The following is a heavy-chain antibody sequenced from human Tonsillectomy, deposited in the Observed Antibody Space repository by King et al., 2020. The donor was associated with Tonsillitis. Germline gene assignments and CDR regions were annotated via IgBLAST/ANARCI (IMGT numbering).Heavy chain of an antibody. CDR1: GFTFSSYS. Sequence: VQLVESGGGLVQPGGSLRLSCAASGFTFSSYSMNWVRQAPGKGLEWVSYISSSSITIYYADSVKGRFTISRDNAKNSLYLQMNSLRAEDTAVYYCGRARATRNWFDPWGQGTLVTVSS. J-gene: IGHJ5*02. CDR3: GRARATRNWFDP. CDR2: ISSSSITI. V-gene: IGHV3-48*01. D-gene: IGHD2-15*01.